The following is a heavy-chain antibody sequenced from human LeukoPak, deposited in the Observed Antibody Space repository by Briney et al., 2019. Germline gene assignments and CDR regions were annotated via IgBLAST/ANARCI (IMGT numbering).Heavy chain of an antibody. CDR2: ISYDGRES. CDR3: ARDGVYGDYEHY. V-gene: IGHV3-30*04. J-gene: IGHJ4*02. Sequence: GGSLRLSCAASGFSLSSYATHWVRQAPGKGLEWVAVISYDGRESYYADSVKGRSTISRDNSKNTLYLQMNSLRAEDTAVYYCARDGVYGDYEHYWGQGTLVTVSS. CDR1: GFSLSSYA. D-gene: IGHD4-17*01.